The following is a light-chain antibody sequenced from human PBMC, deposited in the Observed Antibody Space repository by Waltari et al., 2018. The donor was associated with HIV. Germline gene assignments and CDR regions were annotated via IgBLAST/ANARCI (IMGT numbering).Light chain of an antibody. Sequence: QPVSTQPPSVSAAPGPKVTITCSGGSSNNGNNYEHWCNQRPRAAPTHLINDNNGRPSGVPDRVAGSKSGSSATLGITVLLPGDEADYYCATWDAALSAGVFGGGTRLTVL. CDR2: DNN. V-gene: IGLV1-51*01. J-gene: IGLJ2*01. CDR3: ATWDAALSAGV. CDR1: SSNNGNNY.